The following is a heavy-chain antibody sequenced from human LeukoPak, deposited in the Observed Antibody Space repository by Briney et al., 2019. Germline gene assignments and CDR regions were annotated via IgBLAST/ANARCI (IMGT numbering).Heavy chain of an antibody. CDR2: VNHSGST. Sequence: GSLRLSCAASGFTFTTYSMNWVRQPPGKGLEWIGEVNHSGSTNYNPSLKSRVTISVDTSKNQFSLKLSSVTAADTAVYYCASTSLRKSGYDCYFDYWGQGTLVTVSS. CDR3: ASTSLRKSGYDCYFDY. CDR1: GFTFTTYS. J-gene: IGHJ4*02. V-gene: IGHV4-34*01. D-gene: IGHD5-12*01.